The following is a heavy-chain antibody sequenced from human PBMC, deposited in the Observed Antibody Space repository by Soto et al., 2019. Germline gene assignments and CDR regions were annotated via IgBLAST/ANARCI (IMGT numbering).Heavy chain of an antibody. CDR2: IYYSGST. Sequence: ASETLSLTCTVAGGSISSSSYYWGWIRQPPGKGLEWIGSIYYSGSTYYNPSLKSRVTISVDTSKNQFSLKLSSVTAADTAVYYCARHRDYGDLFDYWGQGTLVPVSS. V-gene: IGHV4-39*01. CDR1: GGSISSSSYY. J-gene: IGHJ4*02. D-gene: IGHD4-17*01. CDR3: ARHRDYGDLFDY.